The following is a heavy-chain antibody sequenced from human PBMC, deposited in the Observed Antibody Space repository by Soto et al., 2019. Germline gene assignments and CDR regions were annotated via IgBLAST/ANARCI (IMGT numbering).Heavy chain of an antibody. CDR2: INPSGGST. Sequence: ASVKVSCKASGYSFTSYYMHWVRQAPGQGLEWMGIINPSGGSTSYAQNFQGRVTMTRDTSTSTVYMELSSLRSEDTAVYYCAKGDTVTTPMYYYYGMDVSGQGTTVTVS. D-gene: IGHD4-17*01. V-gene: IGHV1-46*01. CDR3: AKGDTVTTPMYYYYGMDV. J-gene: IGHJ6*02. CDR1: GYSFTSYY.